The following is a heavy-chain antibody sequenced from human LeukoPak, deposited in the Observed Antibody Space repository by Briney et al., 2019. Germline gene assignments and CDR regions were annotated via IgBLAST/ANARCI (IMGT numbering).Heavy chain of an antibody. D-gene: IGHD6-19*01. V-gene: IGHV3-48*03. CDR3: ARDTSGWYKRFDY. CDR1: GFTFSSYE. Sequence: GGSLRLSCAASGFTFSSYEMNWVRQAPGKGLEWISYMSGSGSTIYYADSVKGRFTISRDNAKNSLYLQMNSLRAEDTAVYYCARDTSGWYKRFDYWGQGTLVTVS. CDR2: MSGSGSTI. J-gene: IGHJ4*02.